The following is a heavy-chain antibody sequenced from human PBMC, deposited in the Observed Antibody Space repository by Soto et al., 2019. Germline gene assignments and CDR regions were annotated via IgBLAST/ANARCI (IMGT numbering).Heavy chain of an antibody. Sequence: QVQLVQSGAEVKKPGSSVKVSCKASGGTLSNYAFTWVRQAPGQGLEWMGGIIPIFNTANYAQKFQGRVTITADESTSTAYMEENSLRSEDTAVYYCARVRPTDYVGNYNNGMDVWGQGTTVTVSS. CDR1: GGTLSNYA. J-gene: IGHJ6*02. CDR3: ARVRPTDYVGNYNNGMDV. V-gene: IGHV1-69*01. D-gene: IGHD4-17*01. CDR2: IIPIFNTA.